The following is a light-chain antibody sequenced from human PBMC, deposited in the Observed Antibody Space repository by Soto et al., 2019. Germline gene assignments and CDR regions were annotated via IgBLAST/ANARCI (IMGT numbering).Light chain of an antibody. CDR3: QQSYSTPPWT. Sequence: DIQMTQSPSTLSGSVGDRVTITCRASQTISSWLAWYHQKPGKAPKLLIYAASSLQSGVPSRFSGSGSGTDFTLTISSLQPEDFATYYCQQSYSTPPWTFGQGTKVDIK. CDR2: AAS. V-gene: IGKV1-39*01. CDR1: QTISSW. J-gene: IGKJ1*01.